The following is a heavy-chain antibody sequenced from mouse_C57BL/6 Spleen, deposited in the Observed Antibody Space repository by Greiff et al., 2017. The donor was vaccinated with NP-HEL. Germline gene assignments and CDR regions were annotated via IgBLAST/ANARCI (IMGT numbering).Heavy chain of an antibody. CDR2: IDPSDSYT. V-gene: IGHV1-50*01. Sequence: VKLQESGAELVKPGASVKLSCKASGYTFTSYWMQWVKQRPGQGLEWIGEIDPSDSYTNYNQKFKGKATLTVDTSSSTAYMQLSSLTSEDSAVYYCARWITRWYFDVWGTGTTVTVSS. D-gene: IGHD2-4*01. CDR1: GYTFTSYW. J-gene: IGHJ1*03. CDR3: ARWITRWYFDV.